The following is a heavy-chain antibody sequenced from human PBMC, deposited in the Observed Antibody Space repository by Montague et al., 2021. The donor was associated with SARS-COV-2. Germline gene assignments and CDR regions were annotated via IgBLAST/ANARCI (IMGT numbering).Heavy chain of an antibody. CDR2: MYYSGST. Sequence: SETLSLTCIVSGGSTNYYYWSWIRQSPGKGLEWIGYMYYSGSTNYNPSLKSRVTMSIDRSKNQFSLKLRSVTAADTAVYYCARVARSCTNGVCQTYYYYGLDVWGQGTTVTVSS. D-gene: IGHD2-8*01. J-gene: IGHJ6*02. V-gene: IGHV4-59*01. CDR3: ARVARSCTNGVCQTYYYYGLDV. CDR1: GGSTNYYY.